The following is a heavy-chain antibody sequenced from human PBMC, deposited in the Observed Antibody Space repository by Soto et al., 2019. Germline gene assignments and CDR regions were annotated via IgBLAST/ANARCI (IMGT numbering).Heavy chain of an antibody. CDR3: VSTLRYLRQTFYYYYGMDI. J-gene: IGHJ6*02. Sequence: ASVKVSCKASGGTFSSYTISWVRQAPGQGLEWMGRIIPILGIANYAQKFQGRVTITADKSTSTAYMELSSLRSEDTAVYYCVSTLRYLRQTFYYYYGMDIWGQGTTVTVSS. CDR2: IIPILGIA. CDR1: GGTFSSYT. V-gene: IGHV1-69*02. D-gene: IGHD3-9*01.